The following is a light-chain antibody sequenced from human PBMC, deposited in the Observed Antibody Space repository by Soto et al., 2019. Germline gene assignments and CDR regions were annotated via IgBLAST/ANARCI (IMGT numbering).Light chain of an antibody. CDR2: GAS. CDR3: QWYHSCPVRT. J-gene: IGKJ1*01. V-gene: IGKV3-15*01. Sequence: IRVTLSAAAVSVKKGERATLSCRASQSVSSNLAWYQQKPGQAPRLLIYGASTRATGIPARFSGSGSGTEFTLTISSLQSDDFALSYWQWYHSCPVRTFAEGTKVDI. CDR1: QSVSSN.